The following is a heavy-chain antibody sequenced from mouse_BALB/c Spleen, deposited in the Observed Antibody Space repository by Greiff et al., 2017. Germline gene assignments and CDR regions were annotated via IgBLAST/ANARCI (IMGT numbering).Heavy chain of an antibody. V-gene: IGHV5-9-3*01. D-gene: IGHD3-1*01. CDR1: GFTFSSYA. Sequence: EVKLVESGGGLVKPGGSLKLSCAASGFTFSSYAMSWVRQTPEKRLEWVATISSGGSYTYYPDSVKGRFTISRDNAKNTLYLQMSSLRSEDTAMYYCARRSGPYAMDYWGQGTSVTVSS. CDR3: ARRSGPYAMDY. CDR2: ISSGGSYT. J-gene: IGHJ4*01.